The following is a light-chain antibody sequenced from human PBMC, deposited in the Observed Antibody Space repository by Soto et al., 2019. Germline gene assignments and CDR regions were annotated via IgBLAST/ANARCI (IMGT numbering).Light chain of an antibody. CDR1: QSVSSY. CDR2: DAS. V-gene: IGKV3-11*01. Sequence: EIVLTQSPATRSLSPGERATLSCRASQSVSSYLAWYQQKPGQAPRLLIYDASNRATGIPGRFSGSGSGTDFTLTISSLEPEDFAVYYCQQRMESFGQGTRLEIK. J-gene: IGKJ5*01. CDR3: QQRMES.